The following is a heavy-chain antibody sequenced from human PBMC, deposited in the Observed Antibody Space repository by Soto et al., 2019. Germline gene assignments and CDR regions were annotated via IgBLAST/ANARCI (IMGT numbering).Heavy chain of an antibody. J-gene: IGHJ4*02. CDR2: ISGSGGST. CDR1: GFTFSSYA. V-gene: IGHV3-23*01. CDR3: AKVASWGYDVTKGFDY. D-gene: IGHD5-12*01. Sequence: EVQLLESGGGLVQPGGSLRLSCAASGFTFSSYAMSWVRQAPGKGLEWVSAISGSGGSTYYADSVKGRFTISRDNSKNTLYLQMNSLRAEDTAVYYCAKVASWGYDVTKGFDYWGQGTLVTVSS.